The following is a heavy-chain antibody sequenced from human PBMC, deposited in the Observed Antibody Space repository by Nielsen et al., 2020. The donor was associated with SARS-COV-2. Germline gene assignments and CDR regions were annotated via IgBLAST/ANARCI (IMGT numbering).Heavy chain of an antibody. CDR2: INPSDGST. J-gene: IGHJ4*02. CDR1: GYTFTNSY. Sequence: ASVKVSCKASGYTFTNSYLHWVRQAPGQGLEWMGIINPSDGSTRYAQKFQGRVTMTRDTSTSTVYMEVSSLRSEDTALFYCARGTYTRVVGSTFGYFDFWGQGTLVTVSS. V-gene: IGHV1-46*01. D-gene: IGHD1-26*01. CDR3: ARGTYTRVVGSTFGYFDF.